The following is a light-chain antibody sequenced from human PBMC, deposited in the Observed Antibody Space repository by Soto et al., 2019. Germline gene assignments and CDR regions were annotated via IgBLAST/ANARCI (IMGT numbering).Light chain of an antibody. V-gene: IGKV3-11*01. CDR3: QQRSNWPT. CDR1: QRVSSY. J-gene: IGKJ5*01. CDR2: YAS. Sequence: IALTQSPSTLSLSPGERPTLSCTASQRVSSYLTWYKHKPRQAPRRLIYYASNRATGIPARFSDSGYGTDFTLTITSLEPEDFAVYYCQQRSNWPTFGQGTRLDIK.